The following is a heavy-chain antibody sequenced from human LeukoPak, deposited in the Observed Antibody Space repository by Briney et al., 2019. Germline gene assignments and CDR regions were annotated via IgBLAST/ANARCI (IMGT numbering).Heavy chain of an antibody. Sequence: SETLSLTCTVSGGSISSYYWSWIRQPPGKGLEWIGYIYYSGSTNYNPSLKSRVTIPVDPSKNQFSLKLSSVTAADTAVYYCARGGGYSYGYIDYWGQGTLVTVSS. J-gene: IGHJ4*02. D-gene: IGHD5-18*01. CDR1: GGSISSYY. V-gene: IGHV4-59*01. CDR3: ARGGGYSYGYIDY. CDR2: IYYSGST.